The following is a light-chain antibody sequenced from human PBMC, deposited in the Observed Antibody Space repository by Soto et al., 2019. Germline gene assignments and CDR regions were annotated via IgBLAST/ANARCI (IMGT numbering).Light chain of an antibody. CDR2: DVS. CDR1: SSDVGSNNR. V-gene: IGLV2-18*02. CDR3: SSYTTSSTYV. J-gene: IGLJ1*01. Sequence: SALTQPPSVSGSPGQSVAISCTGTSSDVGSNNRVSWYQQPPGTAPKLMIYDVSNRPSGVPDRFSGSKSGNTASLTISGLQAADEADYYCSSYTTSSTYVFGTGTKLTVL.